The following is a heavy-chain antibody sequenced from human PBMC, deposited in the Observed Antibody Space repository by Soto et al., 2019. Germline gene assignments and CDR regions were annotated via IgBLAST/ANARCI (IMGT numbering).Heavy chain of an antibody. CDR2: ISPNGGST. J-gene: IGHJ4*02. CDR3: ARLFSTSWYYFDY. D-gene: IGHD6-13*01. CDR1: GFAFSNYA. V-gene: IGHV3-64*07. Sequence: EVQLVESGGGLVQPGGSLRLSCLTSGFAFSNYAMHWVRQAPGKGLEYVSAISPNGGSTSYADSVRGRFTVSRDNSNNTLYLRMGSLRADDMAVYYCARLFSTSWYYFDYWGQGTQVIVSS.